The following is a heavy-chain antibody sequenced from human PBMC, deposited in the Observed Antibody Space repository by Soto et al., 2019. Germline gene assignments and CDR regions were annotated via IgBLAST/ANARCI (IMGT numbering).Heavy chain of an antibody. J-gene: IGHJ4*02. D-gene: IGHD4-17*01. CDR2: INPSGGST. CDR3: ARGALDYGGNSVPDY. Sequence: ASVKVSCKASGYTFTSYAMHWVRQAPGQGLEWMGIINPSGGSTSYAQKFQGRVTMTRDTSTSTVYMELSSLRSEDTAVYYCARGALDYGGNSVPDYWGQGTLVTVSS. V-gene: IGHV1-46*01. CDR1: GYTFTSYA.